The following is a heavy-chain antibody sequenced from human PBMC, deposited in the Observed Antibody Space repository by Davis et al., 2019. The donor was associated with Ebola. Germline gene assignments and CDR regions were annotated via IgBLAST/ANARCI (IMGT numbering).Heavy chain of an antibody. V-gene: IGHV1-8*01. J-gene: IGHJ4*02. Sequence: ASVKVSCKASGYTFTSYDINWVRQATGQGLEWMGWMNPNSGNTGYAQKFQGRVTMTRNTSISTAYMELSSLRSEDTAVYYCARDVGIAAAGTVGDDYWGQGTLVTVSS. D-gene: IGHD6-13*01. CDR2: MNPNSGNT. CDR3: ARDVGIAAAGTVGDDY. CDR1: GYTFTSYD.